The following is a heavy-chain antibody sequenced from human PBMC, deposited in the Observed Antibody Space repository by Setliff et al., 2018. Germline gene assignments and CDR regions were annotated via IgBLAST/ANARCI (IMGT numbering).Heavy chain of an antibody. Sequence: SGPTLVNPTQNLTLTCTFSGFSLSTSGVGVGWIRQPPGKALEWLALIYWDDDKRYSPSLKSRLTITKDTSKNQVVLTMTNMDPVDTATYYCAHRLPSLYSGYDWVGFDYWGQGTLVTVSS. D-gene: IGHD5-12*01. CDR2: IYWDDDK. V-gene: IGHV2-5*02. CDR1: GFSLSTSGVG. J-gene: IGHJ4*02. CDR3: AHRLPSLYSGYDWVGFDY.